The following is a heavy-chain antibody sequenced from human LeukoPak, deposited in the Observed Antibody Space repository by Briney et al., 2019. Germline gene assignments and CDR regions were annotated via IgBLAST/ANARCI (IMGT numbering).Heavy chain of an antibody. D-gene: IGHD6-19*01. CDR3: ASEGIAGAGFDY. J-gene: IGHJ4*02. CDR1: GYTFVSYG. V-gene: IGHV1-18*01. CDR2: ISAYNGNT. Sequence: GASVKVSCKASGYTFVSYGFNWVRQAPGQGLEWMGWISAYNGNTNHAQKLQGRVTLTTDTSTSTAYMELRSLTSDDTAVYYCASEGIAGAGFDYWGQGTVVTVSS.